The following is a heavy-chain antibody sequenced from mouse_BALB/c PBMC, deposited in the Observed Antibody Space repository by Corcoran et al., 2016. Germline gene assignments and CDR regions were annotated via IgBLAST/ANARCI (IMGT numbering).Heavy chain of an antibody. D-gene: IGHD1-1*01. J-gene: IGHJ1*01. Sequence: EIQPQQSGPELMKPGASVKISCKASGYSFTSYYMHWVKQSHGKSLEWIGYIDPFNGGTSYNQKFKGKATLTVDKSSSTAYMHLSSLTSEDSAVYYCARSGLTGYFDVWGAGTTVTVSS. CDR3: ARSGLTGYFDV. CDR2: IDPFNGGT. CDR1: GYSFTSYY. V-gene: IGHV1S135*01.